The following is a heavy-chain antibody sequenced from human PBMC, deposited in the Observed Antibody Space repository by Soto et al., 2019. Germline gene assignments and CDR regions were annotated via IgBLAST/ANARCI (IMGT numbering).Heavy chain of an antibody. J-gene: IGHJ3*02. V-gene: IGHV1-18*01. Sequence: GVSVKVSCKASGYTFTSYGISWVRQVPGQGLEWMGWISAYNGNTNYAQKLQGRVTMTTDTSTSTAYMELRSLRSDDTAVYYCARLRYFDWPNPDAFDIWGQGTMVTVSS. D-gene: IGHD3-9*01. CDR2: ISAYNGNT. CDR3: ARLRYFDWPNPDAFDI. CDR1: GYTFTSYG.